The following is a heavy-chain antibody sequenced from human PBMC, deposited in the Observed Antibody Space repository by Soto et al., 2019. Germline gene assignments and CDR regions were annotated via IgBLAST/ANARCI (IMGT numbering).Heavy chain of an antibody. Sequence: TGGSLRLSCAASGFTVSSNYMSWVRQAPGKGLEWVSVIYSGGSTYYADSVKGRFTISRDNSKNTLYLQMNSLRAEDTAVYYCARVTRDIVATYYYYYMDVWGKGTTVTVSS. J-gene: IGHJ6*03. CDR2: IYSGGST. D-gene: IGHD5-12*01. CDR3: ARVTRDIVATYYYYYMDV. CDR1: GFTVSSNY. V-gene: IGHV3-66*01.